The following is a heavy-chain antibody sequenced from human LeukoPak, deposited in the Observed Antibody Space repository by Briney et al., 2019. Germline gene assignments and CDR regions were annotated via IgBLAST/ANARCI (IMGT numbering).Heavy chain of an antibody. CDR3: AREVTSVLLWFGDYFDY. J-gene: IGHJ4*02. D-gene: IGHD3-10*01. V-gene: IGHV4-34*01. CDR2: INHSGST. CDR1: GGSFSGYY. Sequence: SETLSLTCAVYGGSFSGYYWSWIRQPPGRGLEWIGEINHSGSTNYNPSLKSRVTISVDTSKNQFSLKLSSVTAADTAVYYCAREVTSVLLWFGDYFDYWGQGTLVTVSS.